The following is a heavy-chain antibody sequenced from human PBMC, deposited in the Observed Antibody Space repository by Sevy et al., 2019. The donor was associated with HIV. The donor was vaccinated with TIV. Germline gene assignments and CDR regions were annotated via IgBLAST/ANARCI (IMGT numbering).Heavy chain of an antibody. CDR1: GGSISSSSYY. V-gene: IGHV4-39*01. CDR2: MDYSGTT. J-gene: IGHJ6*04. CDR3: ARQYGAGLDV. D-gene: IGHD4-17*01. Sequence: SETLSLTCTVSGGSISSSSYYWGWIRQAPGKGLEWIGSMDYSGTTNYNPSLKSRAILSVDTSKDQFSLKLRSVTAADTAVYFCARQYGAGLDVCGTGTTVTVSS.